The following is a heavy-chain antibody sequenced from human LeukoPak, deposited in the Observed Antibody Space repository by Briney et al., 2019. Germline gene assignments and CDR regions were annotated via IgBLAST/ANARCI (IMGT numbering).Heavy chain of an antibody. CDR2: IYYSGST. V-gene: IGHV4-59*08. D-gene: IGHD2-2*01. CDR1: GGSISSYY. J-gene: IGHJ5*02. Sequence: SETLSLTCTVSGGSISSYYWSWIRQPPGKGLEWIGYIYYSGSTNYNPSLKSRVTISVDTSKNQFSLKLSSVTAADTAVYYCARHRQGESLQDCSSTSCPKGHWFDPWGQGTLVTVSS. CDR3: ARHRQGESLQDCSSTSCPKGHWFDP.